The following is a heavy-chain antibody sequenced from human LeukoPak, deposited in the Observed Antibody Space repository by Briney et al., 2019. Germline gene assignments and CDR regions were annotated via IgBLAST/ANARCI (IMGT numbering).Heavy chain of an antibody. D-gene: IGHD3-22*01. CDR3: ARAPRTYYYDSSGYLWFDP. V-gene: IGHV4-34*09. Sequence: SETLSLTCAVYGGSLSGYYWSWIRQPPGKGLEWIGEINHSGSTNYNPSLKSRVTISVDTSKNQFSLKLSSVTAADTAVYYCARAPRTYYYDSSGYLWFDPWGQGTLVTVSS. CDR2: INHSGST. J-gene: IGHJ5*02. CDR1: GGSLSGYY.